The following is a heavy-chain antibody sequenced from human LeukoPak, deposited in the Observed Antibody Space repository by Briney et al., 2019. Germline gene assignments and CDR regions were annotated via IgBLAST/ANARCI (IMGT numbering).Heavy chain of an antibody. CDR2: ISYDGSNK. CDR1: GFTFSSYG. J-gene: IGHJ1*01. V-gene: IGHV3-30*18. CDR3: AKGSTYYDFWSGYYPRAEYFQH. D-gene: IGHD3-3*01. Sequence: GGSLRLSCVASGFTFSSYGMHWVRQAPGKGLEWVAVISYDGSNKYYADSVKGRFTISRDNSENTLYLQMNSLRAEDTAVYYCAKGSTYYDFWSGYYPRAEYFQHWGQGTLVTVSS.